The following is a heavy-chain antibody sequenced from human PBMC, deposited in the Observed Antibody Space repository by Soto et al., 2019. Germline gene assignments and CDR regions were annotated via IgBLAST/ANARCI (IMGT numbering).Heavy chain of an antibody. V-gene: IGHV3-23*01. CDR2: ISGSGGST. D-gene: IGHD3-10*01. CDR3: AKVPYGSGSYDPTAIYLQY. Sequence: GGSLRLSCAASVCTFSSYDMSCVRQPPGKWLEWVSAISGSGGSTYYADSVKGRFTISRDNYKNTLYLQMNSLRAENTAVYYCAKVPYGSGSYDPTAIYLQYWGQATLVTLSS. J-gene: IGHJ4*02. CDR1: VCTFSSYD.